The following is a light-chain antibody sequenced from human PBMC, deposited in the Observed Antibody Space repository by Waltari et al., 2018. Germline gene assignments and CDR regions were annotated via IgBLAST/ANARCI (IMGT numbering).Light chain of an antibody. Sequence: QAVVTQEPSLTVSPGGTVTLTCGSSTGAVTSGHYPYWFQQKPGQAPRTLIYDSSNKPPWTPARFSGSPLGGKAALTLSGAQPEDEAEYSCLLYYGGARVFGGGTRLTVL. CDR3: LLYYGGARV. CDR2: DSS. J-gene: IGLJ3*02. CDR1: TGAVTSGHY. V-gene: IGLV7-46*01.